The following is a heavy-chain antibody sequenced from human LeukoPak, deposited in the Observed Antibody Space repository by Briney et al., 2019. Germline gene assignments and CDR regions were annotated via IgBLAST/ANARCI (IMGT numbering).Heavy chain of an antibody. Sequence: GGSLRLSCSASGFTFSSYAMHWVRQAPGKGLEYVSAISSNGGSTYYADSVKGRFTISRDNSKNTLYLQMSSLRAEDTAVYYCASYLTSIPSGMNVWGQGTTVTVSS. CDR1: GFTFSSYA. V-gene: IGHV3-64D*09. CDR2: ISSNGGST. D-gene: IGHD1-26*01. J-gene: IGHJ6*02. CDR3: ASYLTSIPSGMNV.